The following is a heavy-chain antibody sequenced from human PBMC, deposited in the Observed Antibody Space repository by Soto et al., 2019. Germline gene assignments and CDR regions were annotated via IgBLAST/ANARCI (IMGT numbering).Heavy chain of an antibody. CDR1: GYTFTSYG. CDR3: ARDGSYDFWSGYPQKKGFDP. D-gene: IGHD3-3*01. CDR2: ISAYNGNT. J-gene: IGHJ5*02. Sequence: ASVKVSCKASGYTFTSYGISWVRQAPGQGLEWMGWISAYNGNTNYAQKLQGRVTMTTDTSTSTAYMELRSLRSDDTAVYYCARDGSYDFWSGYPQKKGFDPWGQGTLVTVSS. V-gene: IGHV1-18*01.